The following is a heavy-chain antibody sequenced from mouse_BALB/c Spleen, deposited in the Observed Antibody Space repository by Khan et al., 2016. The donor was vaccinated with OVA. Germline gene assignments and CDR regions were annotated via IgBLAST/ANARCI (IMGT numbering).Heavy chain of an antibody. CDR3: TRLGTNYSFDY. Sequence: VQLQQSGPELDKPGASVKISCKASGYSFTDYNMNWVKRSNGKSLEWIGNIDPYYGDAHYNQKFKGKATLTVDRSSSTAYMQLTSLTSEDSAVDYCTRLGTNYSFDYWGQGTTLTVSS. CDR1: GYSFTDYN. J-gene: IGHJ2*01. CDR2: IDPYYGDA. D-gene: IGHD2-1*01. V-gene: IGHV1-39*01.